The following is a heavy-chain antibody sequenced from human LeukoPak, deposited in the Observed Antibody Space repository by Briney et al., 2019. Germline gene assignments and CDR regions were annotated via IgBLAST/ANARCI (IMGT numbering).Heavy chain of an antibody. D-gene: IGHD2-2*01. Sequence: GGSLRLSCAASGFTFSSYGMHWVRQAPGKGLEWVAFIRYDGSNKYYADSVKGRFTISRDNSKNTLYLQMNSLRAEDTAVYYCARDRISFVVVPAASGAMDVWGKGTTVTVSS. CDR3: ARDRISFVVVPAASGAMDV. V-gene: IGHV3-30*02. J-gene: IGHJ6*03. CDR1: GFTFSSYG. CDR2: IRYDGSNK.